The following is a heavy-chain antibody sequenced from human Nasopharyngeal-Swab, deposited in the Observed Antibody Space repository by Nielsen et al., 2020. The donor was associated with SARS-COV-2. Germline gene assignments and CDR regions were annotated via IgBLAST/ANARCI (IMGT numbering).Heavy chain of an antibody. CDR3: ARSSDTAMVSRYYYYGMDV. Sequence: GGSLRLSCKGSGYSFTSYWIGWVRQMPGKGLEWMGIIYPGDSDTRYSPSFQGQVTISADKSISTAYLQWSSLKVSDTAMYYCARSSDTAMVSRYYYYGMDVWGQGTTVTVSS. D-gene: IGHD5-18*01. CDR1: GYSFTSYW. J-gene: IGHJ6*02. CDR2: IYPGDSDT. V-gene: IGHV5-51*01.